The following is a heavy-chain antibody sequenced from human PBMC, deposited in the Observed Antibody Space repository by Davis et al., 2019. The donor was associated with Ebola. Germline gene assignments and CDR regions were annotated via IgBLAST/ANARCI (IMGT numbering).Heavy chain of an antibody. CDR3: AREGVQLLYVDY. Sequence: PGGSLRLSCVVSGFTFSTYALHWVRQAPGKGLEWVAIISYDGRNKYYADSVKGRLTISRDNSKNTLYLQMNSLRADDTAVYYCAREGVQLLYVDYWGQGTQVTVSS. CDR1: GFTFSTYA. J-gene: IGHJ4*02. V-gene: IGHV3-30*03. D-gene: IGHD2-2*01. CDR2: ISYDGRNK.